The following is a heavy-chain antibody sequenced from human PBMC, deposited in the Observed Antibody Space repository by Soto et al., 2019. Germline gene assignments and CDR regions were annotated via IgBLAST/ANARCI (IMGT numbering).Heavy chain of an antibody. CDR2: ISSSSIYR. D-gene: IGHD2-21*01. V-gene: IGHV3-21*01. CDR3: ARIPSGFYAIHAPFDI. Sequence: GGSLRLSCAASGFTFSSYSMNWVRQAPGKGLEWVSSISSSSIYRYSADSVKGRFTVSIDNAKNSLYLQMNTLRAEDTAVSYCARIPSGFYAIHAPFDIWGQGTMVTVSS. J-gene: IGHJ3*02. CDR1: GFTFSSYS.